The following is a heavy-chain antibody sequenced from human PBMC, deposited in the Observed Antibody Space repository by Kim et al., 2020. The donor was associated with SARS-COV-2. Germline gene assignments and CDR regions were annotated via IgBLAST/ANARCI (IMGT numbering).Heavy chain of an antibody. D-gene: IGHD3-3*02. V-gene: IGHV2-5*01. CDR2: K. CDR3: AHILAGGTFDY. Sequence: KRYSPSLKSSLTITKDTSKNQVVLTMTNMDPVDTATYYCAHILAGGTFDYWGQGTLVTVSS. J-gene: IGHJ4*02.